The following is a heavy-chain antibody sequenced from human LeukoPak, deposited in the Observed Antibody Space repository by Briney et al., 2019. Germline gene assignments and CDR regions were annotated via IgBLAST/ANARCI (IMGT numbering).Heavy chain of an antibody. CDR2: ISGSGGST. J-gene: IGHJ4*02. V-gene: IGHV3-23*01. CDR3: AKAVAGTLDY. D-gene: IGHD6-19*01. Sequence: EWVSAISGSGGSTYYADSVKGRFTISRDNSKNTLYLQMTSLRAEDTAVYYCAKAVAGTLDYWGQGTLVTVSS.